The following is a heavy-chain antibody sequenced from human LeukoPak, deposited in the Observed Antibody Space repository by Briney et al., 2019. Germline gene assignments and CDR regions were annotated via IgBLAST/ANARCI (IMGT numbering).Heavy chain of an antibody. V-gene: IGHV3-72*01. CDR3: ARGDDYSPFDY. CDR1: GFTFSDHY. Sequence: GVSLRLSCAASGFTFSDHYMDWVRQAPGKGLEWVGRTRNKANSYTTEYAASVKGRFTISRDDSKNSLYLQMNSLKTEDTAVYYCARGDDYSPFDYWGQGTLVTVSS. D-gene: IGHD4-11*01. J-gene: IGHJ4*02. CDR2: TRNKANSYTT.